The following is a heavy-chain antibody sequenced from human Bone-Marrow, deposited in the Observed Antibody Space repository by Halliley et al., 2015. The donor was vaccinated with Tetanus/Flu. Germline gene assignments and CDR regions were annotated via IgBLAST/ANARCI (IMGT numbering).Heavy chain of an antibody. V-gene: IGHV4-59*01. Sequence: WMGYVSYSGNPNHNPPLNSRVTRSVDTSRNQFSRKVTSVTAADTAGYFCAGYTFGSPAFDNWGPGTLVTVSS. D-gene: IGHD3-3*01. CDR3: AGYTFGSPAFDN. J-gene: IGHJ4*02. CDR2: VSYSGNP.